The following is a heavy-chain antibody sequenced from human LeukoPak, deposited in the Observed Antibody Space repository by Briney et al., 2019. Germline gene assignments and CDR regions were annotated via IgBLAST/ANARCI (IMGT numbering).Heavy chain of an antibody. D-gene: IGHD2-15*01. V-gene: IGHV3-23*01. J-gene: IGHJ6*03. Sequence: GGSLRLSCTVSGFTLSSYEMSWIRQAPGKGLEWVSSIDYSGGSSYYADSVKGRFTISRDDSKNTLYLQLNSLRAEDTAVYYCAIPRRGCSGGSCYNYYYYMDVWGKGTTVTVSS. CDR2: IDYSGGSS. CDR1: GFTLSSYE. CDR3: AIPRRGCSGGSCYNYYYYMDV.